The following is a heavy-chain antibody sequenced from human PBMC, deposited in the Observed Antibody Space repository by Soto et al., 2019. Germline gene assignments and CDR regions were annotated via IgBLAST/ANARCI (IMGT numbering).Heavy chain of an antibody. Sequence: QAQLEQSGAEVKEPGASVRVSCRASGYNFRTYGFSWVRQAPGQGREWMGRISGYNGDTKYAENFQDRVIMTRDASANRASMALRGWRSDDTAVYYCARVNVFGANTTPPYNYGMDVWGQGTTVIVSS. CDR1: GYNFRTYG. D-gene: IGHD3-3*01. J-gene: IGHJ6*02. V-gene: IGHV1-18*01. CDR2: ISGYNGDT. CDR3: ARVNVFGANTTPPYNYGMDV.